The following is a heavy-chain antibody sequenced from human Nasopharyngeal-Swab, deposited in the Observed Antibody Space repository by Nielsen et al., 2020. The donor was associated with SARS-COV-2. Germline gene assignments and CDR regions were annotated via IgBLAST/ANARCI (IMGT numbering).Heavy chain of an antibody. J-gene: IGHJ4*02. CDR3: ARILTIFGVVASYYFDY. Sequence: GSLRLSCTVSGGSISSYYWSWIRQPPGKGLEWIGYIYYSGSTNYNPSLKSRVTISVDTSKNQFSLKLSPVTAADTAVYYCARILTIFGVVASYYFDYWGQGTLVTVSS. CDR1: GGSISSYY. D-gene: IGHD3-3*01. CDR2: IYYSGST. V-gene: IGHV4-59*01.